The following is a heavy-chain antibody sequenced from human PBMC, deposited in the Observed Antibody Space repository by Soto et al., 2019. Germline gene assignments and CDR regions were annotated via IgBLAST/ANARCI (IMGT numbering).Heavy chain of an antibody. Sequence: QVQLVQSGAEVKKPGSSVKVSCKASGGTFSSYAISWVRQAPGQGLEWMGGIIPIFGTANYAQKLQGRVTITADESTSTAYMELSSLRSEDTAVYYCATSRYYYDSSGYYLRYWYFDLWGRGTLVTVSS. V-gene: IGHV1-69*01. D-gene: IGHD3-22*01. CDR1: GGTFSSYA. CDR2: IIPIFGTA. J-gene: IGHJ2*01. CDR3: ATSRYYYDSSGYYLRYWYFDL.